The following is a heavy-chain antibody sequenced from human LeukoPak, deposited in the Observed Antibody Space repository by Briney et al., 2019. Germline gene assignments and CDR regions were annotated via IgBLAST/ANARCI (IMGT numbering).Heavy chain of an antibody. CDR3: AKDHKGPNCGGDCGEDY. CDR1: GFTFSSYA. CDR2: ISGSGGST. Sequence: GGSLRLSCAASGFTFSSYAMSWVRQAPGKGLEWVSAISGSGGSTYYADSVKGRFTISRDNSKNTLYLQMNSLRAEDTAVYYCAKDHKGPNCGGDCGEDYWGQGTLVTVSS. D-gene: IGHD2-21*02. V-gene: IGHV3-23*01. J-gene: IGHJ4*02.